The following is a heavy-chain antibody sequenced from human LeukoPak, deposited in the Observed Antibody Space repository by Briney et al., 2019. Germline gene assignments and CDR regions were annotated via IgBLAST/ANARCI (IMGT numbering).Heavy chain of an antibody. CDR3: ATTGGSGSWGTGPYYYYMDV. J-gene: IGHJ6*03. CDR1: GFTFSNYA. CDR2: ISGSGGST. D-gene: IGHD3-10*01. Sequence: GGSLRLSCAASGFTFSNYAMSWVRQAPGKGLEWVSSISGSGGSTYYADSVKGRFTISRDNAKNSLYLQMNSLRAEDTAVYYCATTGGSGSWGTGPYYYYMDVWGKGTTVTISS. V-gene: IGHV3-23*01.